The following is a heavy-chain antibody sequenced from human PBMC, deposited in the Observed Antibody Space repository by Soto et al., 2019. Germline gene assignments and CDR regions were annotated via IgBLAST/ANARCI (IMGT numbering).Heavy chain of an antibody. V-gene: IGHV1-69*13. Sequence: ASVKVSCKASGVTFSSYAISWVRQAPGQGLEWMGGIIPIFGTANYAQKFQGRVTITADESTSTAYMELSSLRSEDTAVYYCARDQYGVRGVIANYYYYGMDVWGQGTTVTV. D-gene: IGHD3-10*01. CDR3: ARDQYGVRGVIANYYYYGMDV. CDR1: GVTFSSYA. CDR2: IIPIFGTA. J-gene: IGHJ6*02.